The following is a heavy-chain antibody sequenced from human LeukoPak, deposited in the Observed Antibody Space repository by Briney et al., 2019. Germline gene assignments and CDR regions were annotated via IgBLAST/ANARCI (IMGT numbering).Heavy chain of an antibody. CDR1: DGSISNDNRY. Sequence: PSETLSLTCTVSDGSISNDNRYWGWIRQPPEKGLEWSGIINYSGSTYYNPSLKSRVTISVDTSRNQFSLNLTSVTAADTAVYYCARRLPFPGWFDRWGQGALVTVSS. D-gene: IGHD4-11*01. CDR2: INYSGST. V-gene: IGHV4-39*01. J-gene: IGHJ5*02. CDR3: ARRLPFPGWFDR.